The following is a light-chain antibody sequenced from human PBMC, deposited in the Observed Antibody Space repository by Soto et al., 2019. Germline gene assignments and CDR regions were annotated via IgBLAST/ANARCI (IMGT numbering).Light chain of an antibody. CDR3: AAWDDSLNGLL. CDR2: TDD. CDR1: SFNIGSNT. J-gene: IGLJ2*01. Sequence: QSVLTQAPSASATPGQRVTFFCSGTSFNIGSNTVNWYQQLPGTAPKLLIHTDDQRPSGVPDRFSGSKSGTSASLVISGLQSGDEADYYCAAWDDSLNGLLFGGGTKLTVL. V-gene: IGLV1-44*01.